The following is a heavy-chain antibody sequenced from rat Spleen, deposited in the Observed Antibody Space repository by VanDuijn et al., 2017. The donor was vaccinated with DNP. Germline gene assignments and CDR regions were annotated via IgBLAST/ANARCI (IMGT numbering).Heavy chain of an antibody. Sequence: EVQLVESGGGLVQPGRSLKLSCAASGFTFSDYYMAWVRQAPKKGLEWVASISYEGSSTYYGDSVKGRFTISRDNAKSTLYLQMNSLRSEDTATYYCARWGDYFDYWGQGVMVTVSS. CDR1: GFTFSDYY. CDR2: ISYEGSST. CDR3: ARWGDYFDY. J-gene: IGHJ2*01. V-gene: IGHV5-22*01.